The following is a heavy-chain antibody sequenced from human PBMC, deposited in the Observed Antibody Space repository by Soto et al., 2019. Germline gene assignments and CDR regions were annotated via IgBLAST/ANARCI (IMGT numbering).Heavy chain of an antibody. V-gene: IGHV5-10-1*01. CDR3: ARNASLGWNNRVTDF. CDR2: IDPTDFYT. Sequence: PGESLKISCKGSGYSFSNYWIQWVRQKPGKGLEYMGRIDPTDFYTNYSPPFQGHVTMSVDKSTSTAYLEWSSLKASDTAMYYCARNASLGWNNRVTDFWGQGTLVTVSS. CDR1: GYSFSNYW. D-gene: IGHD1-1*01. J-gene: IGHJ4*02.